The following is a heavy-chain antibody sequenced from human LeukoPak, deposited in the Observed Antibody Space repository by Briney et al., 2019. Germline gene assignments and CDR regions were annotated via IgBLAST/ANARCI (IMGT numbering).Heavy chain of an antibody. CDR2: IYTSGTT. V-gene: IGHV4-61*02. CDR1: GGSVRRGNYY. CDR3: AREMVGSGSYSNDAFDI. Sequence: SETLSLTCTVSGGSVRRGNYYWTWIRQPAGSGLEWIGRIYTSGTTDYNPSLRTRVTISVDASRNQFSLNLSSVTAADTAVYYCAREMVGSGSYSNDAFDIWGQGTMVTVSS. J-gene: IGHJ3*02. D-gene: IGHD3-10*01.